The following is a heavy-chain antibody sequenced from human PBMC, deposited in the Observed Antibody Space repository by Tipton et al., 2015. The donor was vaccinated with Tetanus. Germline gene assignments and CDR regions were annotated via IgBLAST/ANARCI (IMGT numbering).Heavy chain of an antibody. CDR2: ILTNEASA. CDR1: GFTFSSYP. CDR3: ARDSRIPETYYDVWSEHYYYYGMDV. V-gene: IGHV3-64*02. D-gene: IGHD3-3*01. J-gene: IGHJ6*02. Sequence: GSLRLSCAASGFTFSSYPMHWVRQAPGKGLEYVSSILTNEASALYADSVKGRFTTSRDNSSNMLYLQMDRLRGEDMAVYYCARDSRIPETYYDVWSEHYYYYGMDVWGQGTTVTVSS.